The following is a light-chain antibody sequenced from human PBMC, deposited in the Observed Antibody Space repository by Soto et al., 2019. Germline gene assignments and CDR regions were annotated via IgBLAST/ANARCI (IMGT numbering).Light chain of an antibody. Sequence: QSVLTQPASVSGSPGQSITISCTGTSSDVGSYNLVSWYQQHPGKAPKLMMYEGSKRPSGVSNRFSGSKSGNTASLTISGLQAEDEADYYCCSYAGSRRVFGTGTKVTVL. CDR2: EGS. V-gene: IGLV2-23*01. CDR3: CSYAGSRRV. CDR1: SSDVGSYNL. J-gene: IGLJ1*01.